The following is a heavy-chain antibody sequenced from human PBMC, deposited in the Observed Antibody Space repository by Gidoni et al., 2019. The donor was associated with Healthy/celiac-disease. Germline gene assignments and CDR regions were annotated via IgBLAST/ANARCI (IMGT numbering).Heavy chain of an antibody. V-gene: IGHV3-30-3*01. CDR1: GFTFRSYA. Sequence: QVQLVVSGGGVVQPGRSLRLSCAASGFTFRSYAIHCVRQAPGKGLEWVAVRSYDGSNKYYADSVKGRFTISRDNSKNTLYLQMNSLRAEDTAVYYCARPPRDIVVVPAAEAIVGIDYWGQGTLVTVSS. CDR2: RSYDGSNK. D-gene: IGHD2-2*01. J-gene: IGHJ4*02. CDR3: ARPPRDIVVVPAAEAIVGIDY.